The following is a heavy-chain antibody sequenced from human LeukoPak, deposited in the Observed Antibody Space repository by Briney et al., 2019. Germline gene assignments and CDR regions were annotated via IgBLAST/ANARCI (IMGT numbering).Heavy chain of an antibody. CDR2: LSAYNGNT. V-gene: IGHV1-18*01. Sequence: ASVKVSCKASDYTFTSYGISWVRQAPGQGLEWMGWLSAYNGNTDYAQKFQGRVTMTTDTSTSTAYMELRSLRSDDTAVYYCARVGSYCTSISCFDYWGQGTLVTVSS. J-gene: IGHJ4*02. D-gene: IGHD2-2*01. CDR1: DYTFTSYG. CDR3: ARVGSYCTSISCFDY.